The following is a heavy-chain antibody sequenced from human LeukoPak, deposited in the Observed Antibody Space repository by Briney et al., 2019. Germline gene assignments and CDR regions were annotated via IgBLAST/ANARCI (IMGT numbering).Heavy chain of an antibody. D-gene: IGHD5-24*01. J-gene: IGHJ3*02. Sequence: ASVKVSCKASGGTFSSYAISWVRQAPGQGLEWMGGIIPIFGTANYAQKFQGRVTITTDESTSTAYMELSSLRSEDMAVYYRARHPGVEMATYAFDIWGQGTMVTVSS. V-gene: IGHV1-69*05. CDR3: ARHPGVEMATYAFDI. CDR1: GGTFSSYA. CDR2: IIPIFGTA.